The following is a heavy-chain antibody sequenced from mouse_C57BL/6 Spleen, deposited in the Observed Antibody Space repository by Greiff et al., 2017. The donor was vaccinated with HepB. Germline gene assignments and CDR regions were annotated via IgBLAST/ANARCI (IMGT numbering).Heavy chain of an antibody. V-gene: IGHV1-81*01. D-gene: IGHD4-1*01. J-gene: IGHJ4*01. CDR1: GYTFTSYG. CDR3: ARRQTGTGAMDY. CDR2: IYPRSGNT. Sequence: VKLMESGAELARPGASVKLSCKASGYTFTSYGISWVKQRTGQGLEWIGEIYPRSGNTYYNEKFKGKATLTADKSSSTAYMELRSLTSEDSAVYFCARRQTGTGAMDYWGQGTSVTVSS.